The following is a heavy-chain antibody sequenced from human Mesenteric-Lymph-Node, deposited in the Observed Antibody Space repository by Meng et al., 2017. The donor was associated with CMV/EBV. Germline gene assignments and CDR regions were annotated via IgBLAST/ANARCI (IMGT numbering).Heavy chain of an antibody. V-gene: IGHV3-23*01. CDR2: ISGNGITT. Sequence: GESLKISCAASGFTFGSYAMTWVRQAPGKGLEWVSVISGNGITTSYADSVKGRFTISRDNSKKTMFLQMSSLRVEDTAMYYCARGLSQTMFGVNSLSDHWGQGTRVTVSS. D-gene: IGHD3-3*01. J-gene: IGHJ4*02. CDR3: ARGLSQTMFGVNSLSDH. CDR1: GFTFGSYA.